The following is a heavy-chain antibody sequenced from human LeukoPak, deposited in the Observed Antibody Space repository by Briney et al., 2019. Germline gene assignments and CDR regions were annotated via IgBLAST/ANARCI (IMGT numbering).Heavy chain of an antibody. CDR3: ARDYYDFWSGYYNGCYYGMDV. J-gene: IGHJ6*02. Sequence: GGSLRLSCAASGFTFSSYEMNWVRQAPGKGLEWVSYISSSGSTIYYADSVKGRFTISRDNAKNSLYLQMNSLRAEDTAVYYCARDYYDFWSGYYNGCYYGMDVWGQGTTVTVSS. CDR2: ISSSGSTI. V-gene: IGHV3-48*03. CDR1: GFTFSSYE. D-gene: IGHD3-3*01.